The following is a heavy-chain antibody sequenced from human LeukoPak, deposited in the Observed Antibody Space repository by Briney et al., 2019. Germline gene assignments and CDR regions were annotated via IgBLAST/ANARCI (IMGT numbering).Heavy chain of an antibody. D-gene: IGHD6-13*01. CDR2: IIPIFGTA. V-gene: IGHV1-69*13. J-gene: IGHJ4*02. CDR1: GGTFSSYA. Sequence: SVKVSCKASGGTFSSYAISWVRQAPGQGLEWMGGIIPIFGTANYAQKFQGRVTITADESTSTAYMELSSLRSEDTAVYYCATGVHGIAAAGDYYFDYWGQGTLVTVSS. CDR3: ATGVHGIAAAGDYYFDY.